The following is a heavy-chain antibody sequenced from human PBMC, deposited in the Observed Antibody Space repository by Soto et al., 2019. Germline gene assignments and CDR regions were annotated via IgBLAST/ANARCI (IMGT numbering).Heavy chain of an antibody. CDR2: IYYSGST. J-gene: IGHJ6*03. V-gene: IGHV4-39*01. Sequence: QLQLQESGPGLVKPSETLFLTCTVSGGSISSSSYYWGWIRQPPGKGLEWIGSIYYSGSTYYNPSLKSRVTISVDTSKNQFSLKLSSVTAADTAVYYCARKSSARGIVSYYYYYYMDVWGKGTTVTVSS. CDR1: GGSISSSSYY. CDR3: ARKSSARGIVSYYYYYYMDV. D-gene: IGHD1-26*01.